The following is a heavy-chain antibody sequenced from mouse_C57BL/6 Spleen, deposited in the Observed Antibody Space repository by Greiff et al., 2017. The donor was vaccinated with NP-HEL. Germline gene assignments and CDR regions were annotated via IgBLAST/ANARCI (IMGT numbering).Heavy chain of an antibody. V-gene: IGHV5-17*01. CDR3: ARNSNYHPWFAY. J-gene: IGHJ3*01. CDR1: GFTFSDYG. D-gene: IGHD2-5*01. CDR2: ISSGSSTI. Sequence: DVKLQESGGGLVKPGGSLKLSCAASGFTFSDYGMHWVRQAPEKGLEWVAYISSGSSTIYYADTVKGRFTISRDNAKNTLFPQMTSLRSEDTAMYYCARNSNYHPWFAYWGQGTLVTVSA.